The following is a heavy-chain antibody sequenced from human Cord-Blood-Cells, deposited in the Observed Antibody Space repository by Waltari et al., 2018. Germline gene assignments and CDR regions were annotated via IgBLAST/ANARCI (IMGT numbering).Heavy chain of an antibody. D-gene: IGHD3-3*01. CDR2: IYYSGST. J-gene: IGHJ4*02. CDR1: GGSISSSSYY. CDR3: ARQLAGVLEWLLYFDY. V-gene: IGHV4-39*01. Sequence: QLQLQESRPGLVKPSETLSLTCTVSGGSISSSSYYWGWIRQPPGKGLEWIGSIYYSGSTYYNPSLKSRVTISVDTSKNQFSLKLSSVTAADTAVYYCARQLAGVLEWLLYFDYWGQGTLVTVSS.